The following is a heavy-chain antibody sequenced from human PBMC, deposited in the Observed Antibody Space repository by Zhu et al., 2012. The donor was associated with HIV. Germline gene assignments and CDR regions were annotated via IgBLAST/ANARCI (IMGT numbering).Heavy chain of an antibody. CDR2: MSYSGST. J-gene: IGHJ6*03. CDR1: GYSISSSNW. D-gene: IGHD3-9*01. Sequence: QVQLQESGPGLVKPSDTLSLTCAVSGYSISSSNWWGWIRQPPGKGLEWIAYMSYSGSTYYNVSLKSRVTMSVDTSKNQFSLKLRSVTAVDTAVYYCARIREDILTGYYYCYMDVWGKGTTVTVSS. CDR3: ARIREDILTGYYYCYMDV. V-gene: IGHV4-28*01.